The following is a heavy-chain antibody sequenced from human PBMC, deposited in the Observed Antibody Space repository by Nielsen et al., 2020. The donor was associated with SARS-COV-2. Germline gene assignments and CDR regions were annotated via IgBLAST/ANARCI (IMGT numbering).Heavy chain of an antibody. CDR2: INTNTGNP. Sequence: ASVKVSCKASGYTFTSYAMNWVRQAPGQGLEWMGWINTNTGNPTYAQGFTGRFVFSLDTSVSTAYLQISSLKAEDTAVYYCAREDCSSTSCYGGVLFDYWGQGTLVTVSS. D-gene: IGHD2-2*01. J-gene: IGHJ4*02. V-gene: IGHV7-4-1*02. CDR3: AREDCSSTSCYGGVLFDY. CDR1: GYTFTSYA.